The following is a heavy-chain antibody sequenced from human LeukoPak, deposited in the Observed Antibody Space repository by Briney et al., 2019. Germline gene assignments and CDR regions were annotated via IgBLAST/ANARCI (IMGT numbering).Heavy chain of an antibody. D-gene: IGHD6-13*01. CDR3: ARGSRIAAAGSHY. CDR1: GYTLTELS. CDR2: INPNSGGT. J-gene: IGHJ4*02. V-gene: IGHV1-2*02. Sequence: GASVKVSCKVSGYTLTELSMHWVRQAPGQGLEWMGWINPNSGGTNYAQKFQGRVTMTRDTSISTAYMELSRLRSDDTAVYYCARGSRIAAAGSHYWGQGTLVTVSS.